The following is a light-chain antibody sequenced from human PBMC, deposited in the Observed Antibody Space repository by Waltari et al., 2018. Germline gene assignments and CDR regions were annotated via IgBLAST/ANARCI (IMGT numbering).Light chain of an antibody. CDR2: LNSDGSH. V-gene: IGLV4-69*01. CDR1: SGHSSYA. CDR3: QTWGTGIQV. Sequence: QLVLTQSPSASASLGASVKLTCTLSSGHSSYAIAWHQQQPEKGPRYLMKLNSDGSHSKGDGIPDVFSGSSSGAERYLTISSLQSEDEADYYCQTWGTGIQVFGGGTKLTVL. J-gene: IGLJ2*01.